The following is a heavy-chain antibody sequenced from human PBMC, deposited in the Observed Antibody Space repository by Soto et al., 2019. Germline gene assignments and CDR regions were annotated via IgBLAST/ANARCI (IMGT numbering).Heavy chain of an antibody. Sequence: GASVKVSCKASGGTFSSYTISWVRQAPGQGLEWMGRIIPILGIANYAQKFQGRVTITADKSTSTAYMELSSLRSEDTAVYYCARDRRDVVVVAATPLDPWGQGTLVTVSS. D-gene: IGHD2-15*01. V-gene: IGHV1-69*04. CDR1: GGTFSSYT. CDR3: ARDRRDVVVVAATPLDP. CDR2: IIPILGIA. J-gene: IGHJ5*02.